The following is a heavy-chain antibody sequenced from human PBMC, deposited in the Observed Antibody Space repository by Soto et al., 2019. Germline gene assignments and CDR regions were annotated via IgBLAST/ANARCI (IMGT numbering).Heavy chain of an antibody. V-gene: IGHV3-21*01. J-gene: IGHJ6*02. CDR2: ISSSSSYI. CDR3: ARSIHKSLRPFYGMDV. D-gene: IGHD5-18*01. CDR1: GFTFSSYS. Sequence: AGGSLRLSCAASGFTFSSYSMNWVRQAPGKGLEWVSSISSSSSYIYYADSVKGRFTISRDNAKNSLYLQMNSLRAEDTAVYYCARSIHKSLRPFYGMDVWGQGTTVTVSS.